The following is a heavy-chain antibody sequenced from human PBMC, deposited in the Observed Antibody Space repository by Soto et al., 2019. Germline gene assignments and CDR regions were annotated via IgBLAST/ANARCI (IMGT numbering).Heavy chain of an antibody. CDR1: GYTFTSYA. CDR2: INAGNGNT. Sequence: ASVKVSCNASGYTFTSYAMHLVRQAPGQRLEWMGWINAGNGNTKYSQKFQGRVTITRDTSASTAYMELSSLRSEDTAVYYCARGSAVAGRVLDYWGQGTLVTVSS. J-gene: IGHJ4*02. D-gene: IGHD6-19*01. V-gene: IGHV1-3*01. CDR3: ARGSAVAGRVLDY.